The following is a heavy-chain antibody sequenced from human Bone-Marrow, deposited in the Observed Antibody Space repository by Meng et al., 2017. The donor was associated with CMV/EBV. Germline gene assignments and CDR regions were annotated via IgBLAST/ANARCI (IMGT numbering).Heavy chain of an antibody. D-gene: IGHD3-3*01. CDR3: ARGDYDFWSGYESYYYYYGMDV. CDR2: INSDGSST. CDR1: GFSFSSYW. J-gene: IGHJ6*02. V-gene: IGHV3-74*01. Sequence: GGSLRLSCAASGFSFSSYWMHWVRQGPGKGLVWVSRINSDGSSTSYADSVKGRFTISRDNAKNTLYLQMNSLRAEDTAVYHCARGDYDFWSGYESYYYYYGMDVWGQGTTVTVSS.